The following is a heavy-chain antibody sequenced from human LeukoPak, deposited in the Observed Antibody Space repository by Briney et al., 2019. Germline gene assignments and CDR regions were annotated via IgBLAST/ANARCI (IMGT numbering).Heavy chain of an antibody. V-gene: IGHV3-30*03. CDR3: ARGQLYFDY. CDR1: GFTFSSYA. Sequence: GGSLRLSCAASGFTFSSYAMSWVRQAPGKGLEWVAIISYDGSDKFYVDSVKGRFTISRDNSKNTLFLQMNSLRAEDTAVYYCARGQLYFDYWGQGTLVSVSS. CDR2: ISYDGSDK. J-gene: IGHJ4*02. D-gene: IGHD1-1*01.